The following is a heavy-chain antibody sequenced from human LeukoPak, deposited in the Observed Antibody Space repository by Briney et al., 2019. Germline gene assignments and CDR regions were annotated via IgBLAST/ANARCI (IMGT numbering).Heavy chain of an antibody. D-gene: IGHD3-9*01. CDR2: MNPNSGDT. J-gene: IGHJ4*02. V-gene: IGHV1-8*01. CDR3: ARVLRWDYDILTGYLNLDH. CDR1: GYTFISYD. Sequence: GASVKVSCRASGYTFISYDINWVRQATGQGLEWMGWMNPNSGDTGYAQKFQGRLTMTRDTSISTAYMELSSLRSEDTAVYYCARVLRWDYDILTGYLNLDHWGQGTLVTVSS.